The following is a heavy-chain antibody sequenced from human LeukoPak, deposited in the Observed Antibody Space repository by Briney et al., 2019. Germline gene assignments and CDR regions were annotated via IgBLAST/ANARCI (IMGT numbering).Heavy chain of an antibody. CDR3: ARRYFDH. Sequence: PGGSLRLSCVASGFTFSNYWMSWVRQAPGKGLGWVANIRQDGSEKYYVDSVKGRFTISRDNAKNSLYLQMYSLRVEDTAVYYCARRYFDHWGQGTLVTVSP. V-gene: IGHV3-7*03. CDR1: GFTFSNYW. J-gene: IGHJ4*02. CDR2: IRQDGSEK. D-gene: IGHD3-9*01.